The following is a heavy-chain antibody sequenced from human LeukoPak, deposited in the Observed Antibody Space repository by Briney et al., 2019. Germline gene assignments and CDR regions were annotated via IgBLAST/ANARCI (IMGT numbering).Heavy chain of an antibody. J-gene: IGHJ4*02. D-gene: IGHD3-22*01. CDR3: ARHGTGHFDSSGYYYQFDY. CDR1: GGSLSSSSYH. Sequence: SETLSLTCTVSGGSLSSSSYHWGWIRQSPGKGLEWIGSIYYSGSTYYNPSLKSRITIPVDSSKNQFSLKLSSVTAADTAVYYCARHGTGHFDSSGYYYQFDYWGQGTLVTVSS. V-gene: IGHV4-39*01. CDR2: IYYSGST.